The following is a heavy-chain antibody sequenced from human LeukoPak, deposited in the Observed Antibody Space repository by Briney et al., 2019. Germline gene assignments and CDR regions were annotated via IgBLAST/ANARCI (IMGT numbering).Heavy chain of an antibody. CDR2: ISSSSSYT. J-gene: IGHJ3*02. V-gene: IGHV3-11*06. D-gene: IGHD1-14*01. CDR3: ARVGRRTGGAFDI. CDR1: GFTFSDYY. Sequence: PGGSLRLSCAASGFTFSDYYMSWIRQAPGKGLEWVSYISSSSSYTNYADSVKGRFTISRDNAKNSLYLQMNSLRVEDTAVYYCARVGRRTGGAFDIWGQGTMVTVSS.